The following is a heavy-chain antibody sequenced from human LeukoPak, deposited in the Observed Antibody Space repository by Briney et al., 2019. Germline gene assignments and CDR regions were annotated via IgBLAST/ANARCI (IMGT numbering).Heavy chain of an antibody. CDR1: GFTFSSYS. CDR2: ISSSSSYI. V-gene: IGHV3-21*01. J-gene: IGHJ3*02. Sequence: GGSLRLSCAASGFTFSSYSMNWVRQAPGKGLEWVSSISSSSSYIYYADSVKGRFTISRDNAKNSLYLRMNSLRAEDTAVYYCARSGIVGAISAFDIWGQGTMVTVSS. D-gene: IGHD1-26*01. CDR3: ARSGIVGAISAFDI.